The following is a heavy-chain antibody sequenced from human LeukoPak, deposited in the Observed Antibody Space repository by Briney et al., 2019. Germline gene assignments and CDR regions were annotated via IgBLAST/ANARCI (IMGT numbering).Heavy chain of an antibody. Sequence: PGGSLRLSCAASGFIFSTYWMTWVRQAPGKGLEWVANIKQDGSEKYYVDSVKGRFTISRNNADNSLYLQMSSLRAEDTAVYYCARVEGDSYGSGTYHPHFDYVGQGTLVTVSS. V-gene: IGHV3-7*01. J-gene: IGHJ4*02. CDR2: IKQDGSEK. CDR3: ARVEGDSYGSGTYHPHFDY. CDR1: GFIFSTYW. D-gene: IGHD3-10*01.